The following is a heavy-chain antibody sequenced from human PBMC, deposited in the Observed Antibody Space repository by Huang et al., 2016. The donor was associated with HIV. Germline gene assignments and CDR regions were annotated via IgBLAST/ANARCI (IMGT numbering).Heavy chain of an antibody. V-gene: IGHV4-34*01. CDR2: INHSEST. Sequence: QVQLQQWGAGLLRPSETLSLTCAVYGGSFSGYSGTWIRQPPGKGLEWIGEINHSESTNYNPSLKSRVTMSVDTSRNQFSLTLTSVTAADTAVYYCARGQGGYYYYYMDVWGKGTTVTVSS. CDR1: GGSFSGYS. CDR3: ARGQGGYYYYYMDV. J-gene: IGHJ6*03.